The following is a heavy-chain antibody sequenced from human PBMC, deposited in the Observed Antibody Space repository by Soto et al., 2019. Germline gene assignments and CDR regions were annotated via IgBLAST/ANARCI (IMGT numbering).Heavy chain of an antibody. CDR2: IIPILGIA. V-gene: IGHV1-69*02. D-gene: IGHD2-8*02. CDR3: ARGSRTGWSITPFDY. CDR1: GGTFSSYT. Sequence: ASVKVSCKASGGTFSSYTISWVRQAPGQGLEWMGRIIPILGIANYAQKFQGRVTITANKSTSTAYMELSSLRSEDTAVYYCARGSRTGWSITPFDYWGQGTLVTVSS. J-gene: IGHJ4*02.